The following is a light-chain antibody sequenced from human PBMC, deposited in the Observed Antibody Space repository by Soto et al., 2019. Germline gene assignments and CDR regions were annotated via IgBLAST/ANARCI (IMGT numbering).Light chain of an antibody. CDR3: AAWDDSLNAVV. CDR1: SSDVGGYNY. CDR2: EVS. Sequence: QSALTQPPSASGSPGQSVTISCAGTSSDVGGYNYVSWYQQYPGKVPKLMIYEVSERPSGVPDRFSGSKSGNTAFLTVSGLQAEDEADYYCAAWDDSLNAVVFGGGTKLTVL. J-gene: IGLJ2*01. V-gene: IGLV2-8*01.